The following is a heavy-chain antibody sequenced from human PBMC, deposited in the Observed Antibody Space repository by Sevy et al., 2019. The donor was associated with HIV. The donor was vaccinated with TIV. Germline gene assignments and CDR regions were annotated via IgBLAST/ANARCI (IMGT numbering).Heavy chain of an antibody. CDR3: ARESYDFSTGPVDYDYGMDV. CDR1: GYTFSDSGYY. Sequence: ASVKVSCKASGYTFSDSGYYVHWVRQAPGQGLEWMGWINPKSGATNYAQKVQGRVTMTRDTSVSTANMELSRLTSDDTAVYYCARESYDFSTGPVDYDYGMDVWGQGTTVTVSS. D-gene: IGHD3-3*01. V-gene: IGHV1-2*02. CDR2: INPKSGAT. J-gene: IGHJ6*02.